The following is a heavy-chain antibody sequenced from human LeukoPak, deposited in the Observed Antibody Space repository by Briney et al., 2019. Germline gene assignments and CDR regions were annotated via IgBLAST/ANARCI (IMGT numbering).Heavy chain of an antibody. CDR2: IYYSGST. CDR3: ARQEQPWAHFDY. D-gene: IGHD5-18*01. V-gene: IGHV4-59*01. CDR1: GGSISSYY. J-gene: IGHJ4*02. Sequence: KPSETLSLTCTVSGGSISSYYWSWIRQPPGKGLEWIAYIYYSGSTSYNPSLKSRVTISVDTSKNQFSLKLSSVTAADTAVYYCARQEQPWAHFDYWGQGTLVTVSS.